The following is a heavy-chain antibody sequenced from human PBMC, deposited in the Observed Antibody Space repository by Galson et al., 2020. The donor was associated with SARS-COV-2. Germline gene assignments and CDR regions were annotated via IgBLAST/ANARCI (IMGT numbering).Heavy chain of an antibody. CDR1: EFYISSHN. V-gene: IGHV3-53*05. CDR2: SYSGGPT. Sequence: QLGESLKISCAASEFYISSHNMDWVRQAPGRGLEWVSVSYSGGPTYYADSVKGRFTISRDNSKNTLYLQISSLRAEDTAVYFCAREGLHDAFDVWGQGTMVIVSS. J-gene: IGHJ3*01. CDR3: AREGLHDAFDV.